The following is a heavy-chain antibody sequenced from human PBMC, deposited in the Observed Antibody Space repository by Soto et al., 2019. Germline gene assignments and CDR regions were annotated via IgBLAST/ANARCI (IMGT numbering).Heavy chain of an antibody. CDR3: ARNTDHRLVRGWLDP. V-gene: IGHV3-30-3*01. J-gene: IGHJ5*02. CDR1: GLTFSTSA. Sequence: GGSLRLSCAASGLTFSTSAMHWVRQAPGKGLEWVAMISHDGSHEYYGDSVKGRFSVSRDNSHNILHLQMDSLRIEDAAVYFCARNTDHRLVRGWLDPWGQGTLVTASS. CDR2: ISHDGSHE. D-gene: IGHD3-10*01.